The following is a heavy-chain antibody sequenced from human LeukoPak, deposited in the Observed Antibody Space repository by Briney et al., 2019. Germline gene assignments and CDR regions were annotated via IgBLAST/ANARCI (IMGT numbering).Heavy chain of an antibody. CDR2: INHSGST. CDR1: GGSFSGYY. CDR3: ARGRVEMATLINLFDP. Sequence: SETLSLTCAVYGGSFSGYYWSWIRQPPGKGLEWIGEINHSGSTNYNPSLKSRVTISVDTSKNQFSLKLSSVTAADTAVYYCARGRVEMATLINLFDPWGQGTLVTVSS. V-gene: IGHV4-34*01. J-gene: IGHJ5*02. D-gene: IGHD5-24*01.